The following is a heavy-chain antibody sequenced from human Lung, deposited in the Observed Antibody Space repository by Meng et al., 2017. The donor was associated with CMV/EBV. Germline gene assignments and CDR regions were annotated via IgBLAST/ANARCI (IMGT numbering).Heavy chain of an antibody. CDR2: IKQNGSEK. CDR1: GFTFSNYW. CDR3: ARDWGYSYGTD. V-gene: IGHV3-7*01. J-gene: IGHJ4*02. Sequence: ETLSLTCAASGFTFSNYWMSWVRQAPGKGLEWVANIKQNGSEKYYVDSVKGRFTISRDNAKNSLYLQMNSLRAEDTAVYYCARDWGYSYGTDWGQGTLVXVSS. D-gene: IGHD5-18*01.